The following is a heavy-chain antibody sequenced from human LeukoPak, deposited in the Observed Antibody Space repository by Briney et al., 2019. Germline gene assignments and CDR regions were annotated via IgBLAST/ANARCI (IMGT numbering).Heavy chain of an antibody. CDR3: AKDLSGGYGSGSYYGLDY. CDR1: GFTFSSYG. CDR2: IRYDGSNK. Sequence: PGGSLRLSCAASGFTFSSYGMHWVRQAPGKGLEWVAFIRYDGSNKYYADSVKGRFTISRDNSKNTLYLQMNSLRAEDTAVYYCAKDLSGGYGSGSYYGLDYWGQGTLVTVSS. J-gene: IGHJ4*02. V-gene: IGHV3-30*02. D-gene: IGHD3-10*01.